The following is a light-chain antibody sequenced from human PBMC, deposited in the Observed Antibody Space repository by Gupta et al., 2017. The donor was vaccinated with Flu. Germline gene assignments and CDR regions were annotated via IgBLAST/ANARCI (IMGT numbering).Light chain of an antibody. V-gene: IGKV3-20*01. CDR3: QLYDSSPLA. CDR2: DAS. J-gene: IGKJ4*01. Sequence: ERATLSCRARQSVSSSYLAWYQQKPGQGPRLLIYDASSRATGIPDRFSGSGSGTDFTLTINRLEPEDFAVYYCQLYDSSPLAFGGGTKVEIK. CDR1: QSVSSSY.